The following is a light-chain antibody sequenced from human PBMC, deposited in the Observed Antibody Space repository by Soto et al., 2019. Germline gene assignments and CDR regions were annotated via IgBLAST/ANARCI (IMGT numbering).Light chain of an antibody. CDR3: NSYKSNSSYV. J-gene: IGLJ1*01. CDR1: SSDVGGYNY. CDR2: EIT. Sequence: QSVLTQPASVSGSPGQSITISCTGTSSDVGGYNYVSWYQQHPGKAPRLMIYEITNRPSGVSNRFSGSKSGNTASLTISGLQAEDEADYYCNSYKSNSSYVFGTGTKVTLL. V-gene: IGLV2-14*01.